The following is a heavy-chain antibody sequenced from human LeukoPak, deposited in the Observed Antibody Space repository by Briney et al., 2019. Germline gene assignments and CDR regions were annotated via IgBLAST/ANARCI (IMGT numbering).Heavy chain of an antibody. CDR3: ARVVSGVASLDY. CDR2: IYYSGST. CDR1: GGSISSYY. D-gene: IGHD5-12*01. V-gene: IGHV4-59*01. Sequence: SETLSLTCTVSGGSISSYYWSWIRQPPGKGLEWTGYIYYSGSTNYNPSLKSRVTISVDTSKNQFSLKLSSVTAADTAVYYCARVVSGVASLDYWGQGTLVTVSS. J-gene: IGHJ4*02.